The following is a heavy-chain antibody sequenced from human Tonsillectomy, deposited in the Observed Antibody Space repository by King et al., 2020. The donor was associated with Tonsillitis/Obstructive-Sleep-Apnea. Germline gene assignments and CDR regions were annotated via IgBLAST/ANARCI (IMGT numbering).Heavy chain of an antibody. Sequence: QLVQSGAEVKKPGASVKVSCKASGYTFTNYGISWVRQAPGQGLEWMAWISAHNGHTNYAKKLQGRVTMTTDTSTSTAYMELRSLRSDDTAVYYCARDSMSHYYDSRGYYTFNCWGQGTLVTVSS. D-gene: IGHD3-22*01. J-gene: IGHJ4*02. CDR1: GYTFTNYG. V-gene: IGHV1-18*01. CDR2: ISAHNGHT. CDR3: ARDSMSHYYDSRGYYTFNC.